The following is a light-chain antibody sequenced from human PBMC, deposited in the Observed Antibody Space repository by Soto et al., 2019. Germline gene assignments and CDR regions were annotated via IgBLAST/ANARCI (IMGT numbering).Light chain of an antibody. V-gene: IGLV2-8*01. J-gene: IGLJ1*01. CDR2: EVT. CDR3: GSSAGSNNFV. CDR1: SNDVGYYNY. Sequence: QSALTQPPSASGSPGQSVTISCTGTSNDVGYYNYVSWYQLHPGTAPKLIIYEVTKRPSGVPDRFSGSKSCNTASLTVFELQADDEADYYCGSSAGSNNFVFGPGTKLTVL.